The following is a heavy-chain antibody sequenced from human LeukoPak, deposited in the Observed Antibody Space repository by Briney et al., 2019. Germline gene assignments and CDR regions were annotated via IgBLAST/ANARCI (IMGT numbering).Heavy chain of an antibody. CDR2: FSNSGGIT. CDR3: AKGLLLDYYYGVDV. Sequence: GGSLRLSCAASGFTFSSYPMSWVRQGPGRGLEWVSTFSNSGGITYYADSVKGRFTVSRDNSENTLYLQMNSLRAEDTALYYCAKGLLLDYYYGVDVWGQGTTVTVSS. D-gene: IGHD2-8*02. CDR1: GFTFSSYP. V-gene: IGHV3-23*01. J-gene: IGHJ6*02.